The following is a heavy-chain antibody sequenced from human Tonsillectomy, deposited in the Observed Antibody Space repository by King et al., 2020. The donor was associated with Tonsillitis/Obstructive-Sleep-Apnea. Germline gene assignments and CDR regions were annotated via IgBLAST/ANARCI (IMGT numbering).Heavy chain of an antibody. V-gene: IGHV3-21*01. CDR2: ISSSSSNI. D-gene: IGHD3-10*01. CDR3: ARAWGGSGSPYYFDY. CDR1: GFTFSIYS. Sequence: VQLVESGGGLVKPGGSLRLSCAASGFTFSIYSINWVRQAPGKGLEWGSSISSSSSNIYYADSVKGRFTISRDNAKNSLYLQMNSLRAEDTAVYYCARAWGGSGSPYYFDYWGQGTLVTVSS. J-gene: IGHJ4*02.